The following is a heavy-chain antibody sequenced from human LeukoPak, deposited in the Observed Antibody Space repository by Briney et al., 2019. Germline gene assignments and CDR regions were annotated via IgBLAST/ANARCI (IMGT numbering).Heavy chain of an antibody. CDR3: ARIVPGEVSRGDC. J-gene: IGHJ4*02. CDR2: IKQDGSQK. V-gene: IGHV3-7*03. D-gene: IGHD3-16*02. CDR1: GFTFESYW. Sequence: QAGGSLRLSCAASGFTFESYWMSWVRQAPGKGLEWVANIKQDGSQKYYLDSVKDRFIISRENAKNSLYLQMNSLRAEDTAVYYCARIVPGEVSRGDCWGQGTLVIVSS.